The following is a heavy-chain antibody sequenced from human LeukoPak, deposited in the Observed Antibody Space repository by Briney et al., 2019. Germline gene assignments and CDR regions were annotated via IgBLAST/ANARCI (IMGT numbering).Heavy chain of an antibody. Sequence: PSETLSLTCAVYGGSFSGYYWTWIRQPPGRGLEWIGEINHSGSTNYNPSLKSRVTISVDTSKNQFSLKLSSVTAADTAVYYCAKVRQSASPSPLPGDYWGQGTLVTVSS. CDR1: GGSFSGYY. J-gene: IGHJ4*02. CDR2: INHSGST. CDR3: AKVRQSASPSPLPGDY. V-gene: IGHV4-34*01.